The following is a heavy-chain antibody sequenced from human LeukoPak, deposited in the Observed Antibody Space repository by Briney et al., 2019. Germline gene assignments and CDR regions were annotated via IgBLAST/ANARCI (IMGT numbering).Heavy chain of an antibody. D-gene: IGHD1-26*01. CDR3: AKDGIERQYFQH. Sequence: GGSLRLSCAASGFTFSSYTMNWVRQAPGKGLEWVSAISGSGGSTYYADSGKGRFTISRDNSKNTLYLQMNSLRAEDTAVYYCAKDGIERQYFQHWGQGTLVTVSS. V-gene: IGHV3-23*01. CDR1: GFTFSSYT. CDR2: ISGSGGST. J-gene: IGHJ1*01.